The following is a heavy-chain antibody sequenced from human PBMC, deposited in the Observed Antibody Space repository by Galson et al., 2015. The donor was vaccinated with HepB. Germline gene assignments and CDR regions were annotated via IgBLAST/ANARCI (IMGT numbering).Heavy chain of an antibody. D-gene: IGHD3-3*01. CDR2: ISRSGGTT. Sequence: VRQAPGKGLEWVSAISRSGGTTYYADSVKGRFTISRDNSKNTLYLQMDSLRAEDTAVYYCAKDRGVLGLLEWLLLFDYWGQGTLVTVSS. V-gene: IGHV3-23*01. CDR3: AKDRGVLGLLEWLLLFDY. J-gene: IGHJ4*02.